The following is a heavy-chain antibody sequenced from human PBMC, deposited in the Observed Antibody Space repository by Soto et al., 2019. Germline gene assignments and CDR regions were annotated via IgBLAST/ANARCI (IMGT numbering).Heavy chain of an antibody. V-gene: IGHV1-69*01. CDR2: IIPIFGTT. CDR3: ARGGEATYYTAGSPPNY. J-gene: IGHJ4*02. Sequence: QVQLVQSGAEVKEPGSSVKVSCRASGGTSGGYTISWVRLAPGQGLEWVGGIIPIFGTTAYAQKFQDRVTITADESTSAVYMELSSLTSDDTAVYYCARGGEATYYTAGSPPNYWGQGTLVTVSS. CDR1: GGTSGGYT. D-gene: IGHD3-10*01.